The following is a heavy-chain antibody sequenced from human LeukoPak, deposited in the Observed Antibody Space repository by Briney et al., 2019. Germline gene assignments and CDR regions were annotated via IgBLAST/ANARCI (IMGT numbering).Heavy chain of an antibody. CDR1: GFTFSSYA. V-gene: IGHV3-30*04. Sequence: GRSLRLSCAASGFTFSSYAMHWVRQAPGKGLEWVAVISYDGSNKYYADSVKGRFTISRDNSKNTLYLQMNSLRAEDTAVYYRARDPWGVGYCSGGICYSFDYWGQGTLVTVSS. CDR3: ARDPWGVGYCSGGICYSFDY. D-gene: IGHD2-15*01. J-gene: IGHJ4*02. CDR2: ISYDGSNK.